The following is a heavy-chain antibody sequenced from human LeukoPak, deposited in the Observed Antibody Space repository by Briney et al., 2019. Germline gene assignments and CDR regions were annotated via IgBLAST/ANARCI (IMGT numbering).Heavy chain of an antibody. Sequence: QPSETLSLTCCAPGASISGYYWNWIRQSPGKGLEWIAFIYDTGSTNSNPSLRSRVTISVDTSKNQFSLNLKSVTAADTAVYYCAGNRNALGDVNWLDPWGQGTLVTVSS. CDR1: GASISGYY. CDR3: AGNRNALGDVNWLDP. CDR2: IYDTGST. V-gene: IGHV4-59*01. J-gene: IGHJ5*02. D-gene: IGHD3-16*01.